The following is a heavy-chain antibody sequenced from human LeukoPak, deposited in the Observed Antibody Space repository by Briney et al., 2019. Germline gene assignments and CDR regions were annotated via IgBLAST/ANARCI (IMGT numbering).Heavy chain of an antibody. CDR2: TR. Sequence: TRYSTYYVKDRFTISRINAKNSLYLQMNSLRAEDTAVYYCAKLGPPKRGIVATIKGEFYYWGQGTLVTVSS. CDR3: AKLGPPKRGIVATIKGEFYY. V-gene: IGHV3-11*01. J-gene: IGHJ4*02. D-gene: IGHD5-12*01.